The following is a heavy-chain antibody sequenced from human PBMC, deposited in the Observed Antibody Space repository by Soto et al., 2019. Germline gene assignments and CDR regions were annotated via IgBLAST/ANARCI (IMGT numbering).Heavy chain of an antibody. CDR2: IHYSGST. V-gene: IGHV4-31*03. D-gene: IGHD6-13*01. CDR3: ARGYSSSWPPHFDY. CDR1: GGSIVSGGYY. J-gene: IGHJ4*02. Sequence: PAETLSLTCTVSGGSIVSGGYYFSCIRQHPGKGLEWIGYIHYSGSTYYNPSLKSRVTISVDTSKNQFSLKLSSVTAADTAVYYCARGYSSSWPPHFDYWGQGTLVTVSS.